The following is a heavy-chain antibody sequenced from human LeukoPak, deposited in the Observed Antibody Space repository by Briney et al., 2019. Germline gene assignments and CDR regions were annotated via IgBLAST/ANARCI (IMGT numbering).Heavy chain of an antibody. CDR3: ARDPRGRGNATGYFDY. CDR2: ISGSGDNT. CDR1: GFTFSSHG. D-gene: IGHD3-10*01. Sequence: GGTLRLSCAASGFTFSSHGMSWVRQAPGKGLEWVSTISGSGDNTYYADSVKGRFTISRDNSKNTLYLQMNSLRAEDTAVYYCARDPRGRGNATGYFDYWGQGTLVTVSS. V-gene: IGHV3-23*01. J-gene: IGHJ4*02.